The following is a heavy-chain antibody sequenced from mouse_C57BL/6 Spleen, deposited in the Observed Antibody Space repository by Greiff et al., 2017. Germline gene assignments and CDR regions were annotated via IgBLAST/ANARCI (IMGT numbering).Heavy chain of an antibody. D-gene: IGHD2-4*01. CDR2: IYPGSGST. J-gene: IGHJ4*01. CDR1: GYTFTSYW. V-gene: IGHV1-55*01. Sequence: QVQLQQPGAELVKPGASVKMSCKASGYTFTSYWITWVKQRPGQGLEWIGDIYPGSGSTNYNEKFKSKATLTVDTSSSTAYMQLSSLTSEDSAVYYCAREIYYDYDEEGNYAMDYWGQGTSVTVSS. CDR3: AREIYYDYDEEGNYAMDY.